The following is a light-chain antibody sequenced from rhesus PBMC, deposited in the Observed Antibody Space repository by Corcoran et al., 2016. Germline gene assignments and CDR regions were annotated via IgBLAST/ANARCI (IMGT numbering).Light chain of an antibody. CDR2: YKN. V-gene: IGKV1-32*05. CDR3: QQYNDLPLT. CDR1: QDITVY. Sequence: DVQMTQSPSSLAASVGDRVTITCRASQDITVYLNWYQHKPGKAPKLLIHYKNLLAPGVPSRFSGSGSGTDFTLTISSLQPEEFATYHCQQYNDLPLTFGGGTKVEF. J-gene: IGKJ4*01.